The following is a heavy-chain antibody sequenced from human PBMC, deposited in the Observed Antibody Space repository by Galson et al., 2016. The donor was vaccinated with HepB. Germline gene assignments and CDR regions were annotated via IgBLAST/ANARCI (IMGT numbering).Heavy chain of an antibody. CDR3: AKNPPNAAGYPFDY. CDR1: GFTFSHFA. Sequence: SLRLSCAASGFTFSHFAISWVRQSPGGGLEWVSSINGDGHNIFYAESVKGRFTISRDTSKNMVSLQMNSLRGDDTAVYYCAKNPPNAAGYPFDYWGQGVLVTVSS. CDR2: INGDGHNI. V-gene: IGHV3-23*01. J-gene: IGHJ4*02. D-gene: IGHD3-9*01.